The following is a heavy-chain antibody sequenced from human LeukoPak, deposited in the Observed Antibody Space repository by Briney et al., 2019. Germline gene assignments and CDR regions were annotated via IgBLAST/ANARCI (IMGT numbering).Heavy chain of an antibody. CDR2: INPSGGST. CDR1: GYTFTSYG. V-gene: IGHV1-46*01. D-gene: IGHD6-6*01. CDR3: ARGVSSSSRHYYYYYYMDV. Sequence: ASVKVSCKASGYTFTSYGISWVRQAPGQGLEWMGIINPSGGSTSYAQKFQGRVTMTRDMSTSTVYMELSSLRSEDTAVYYCARGVSSSSRHYYYYYYMDVWGKGTTVTVSS. J-gene: IGHJ6*03.